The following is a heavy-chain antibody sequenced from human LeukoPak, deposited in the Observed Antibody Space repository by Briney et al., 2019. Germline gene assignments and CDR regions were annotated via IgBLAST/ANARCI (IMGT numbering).Heavy chain of an antibody. V-gene: IGHV3-21*01. Sequence: PGGSLRLSCAASGFTFSSYSMNWVRQAPGKGLEWVSSISSSSSYIYYTDSVEGRFTISRDNAKNSMFMEMNSLRAEDTAVYYCARHGYDGFDLWGQGTMVTVSS. D-gene: IGHD6-13*01. CDR2: ISSSSSYI. CDR3: ARHGYDGFDL. J-gene: IGHJ3*01. CDR1: GFTFSSYS.